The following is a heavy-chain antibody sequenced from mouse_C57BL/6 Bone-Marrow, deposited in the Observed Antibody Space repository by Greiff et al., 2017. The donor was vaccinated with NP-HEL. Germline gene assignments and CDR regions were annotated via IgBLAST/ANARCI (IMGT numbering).Heavy chain of an antibody. Sequence: QVQLQQPGAELVKPGASVKLSCKASGYTFTSYWMHWVKQRPGRGLEWIGRIDPNSGGTKYNEKFKSKAKLTVDKPSSTAYMPLSSLTSEDSAVYYCARRVVYFYYFDYWGQGTTLTVSS. V-gene: IGHV1-72*01. CDR2: IDPNSGGT. D-gene: IGHD2-3*01. J-gene: IGHJ2*01. CDR3: ARRVVYFYYFDY. CDR1: GYTFTSYW.